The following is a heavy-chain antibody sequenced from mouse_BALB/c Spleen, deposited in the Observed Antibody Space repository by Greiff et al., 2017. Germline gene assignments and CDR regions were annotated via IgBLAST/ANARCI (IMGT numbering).Heavy chain of an antibody. Sequence: VQLQQSGPELVKPGASVKISCKASGYSFTGYYMHWVKQSHVKSLEWIGRINPYNGATSYNQNFKDKASLTVDKSSSTAYMGLHSLTSEDSAVYYSARSTTVLEGAMDYWGQGTSVTVAS. D-gene: IGHD1-1*01. V-gene: IGHV1-31*01. CDR2: INPYNGAT. J-gene: IGHJ4*01. CDR3: ARSTTVLEGAMDY. CDR1: GYSFTGYY.